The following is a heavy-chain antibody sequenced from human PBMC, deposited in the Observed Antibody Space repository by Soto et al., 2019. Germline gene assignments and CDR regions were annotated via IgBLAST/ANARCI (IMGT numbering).Heavy chain of an antibody. CDR3: AKNSGWFNT. D-gene: IGHD3-10*01. J-gene: IGHJ5*02. CDR1: GFPFSSTD. Sequence: GSLRLSCAASGFPFSSTDMTWVRQAPGKGLEWVSTIDGSGGTTYYADSVKGRFTISRDNSINTVFLQMNSLRADDTALYFCAKNSGWFNTWGQGALVTVSS. CDR2: IDGSGGTT. V-gene: IGHV3-23*01.